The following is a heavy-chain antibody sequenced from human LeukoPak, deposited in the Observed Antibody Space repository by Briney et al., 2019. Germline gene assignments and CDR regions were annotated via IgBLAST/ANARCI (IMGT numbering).Heavy chain of an antibody. CDR2: IYYTGST. CDR1: GGSISSGDYS. D-gene: IGHD2-15*01. Sequence: SETLSLTCTVSGGSISSGDYSWSWIRQPPGTGLEWIGYIYYTGSTQYNPSLKSRVTMSLDKSKNQLSLKLMSVTAADTAVYYCARDNVSCRGNRCYPEYYFDSWGQGTLVTVSS. CDR3: ARDNVSCRGNRCYPEYYFDS. V-gene: IGHV4-30-4*07. J-gene: IGHJ4*02.